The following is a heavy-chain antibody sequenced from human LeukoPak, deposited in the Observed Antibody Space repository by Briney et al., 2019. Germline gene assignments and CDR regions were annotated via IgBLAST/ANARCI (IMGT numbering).Heavy chain of an antibody. V-gene: IGHV3-69-1*01. CDR1: GTTVSSNY. CDR2: ISTSIYK. J-gene: IGHJ6*02. Sequence: GGSLRLSCAASGTTVSSNYMNWVRQAPGKGLEGVSSISTSIYKYYADSVKGRFTISRDNAKNSLYLQMNSLRAEDTAVYYCATTGAPSHYYFYGMDVWGQGTTVTVSS. CDR3: ATTGAPSHYYFYGMDV. D-gene: IGHD4-17*01.